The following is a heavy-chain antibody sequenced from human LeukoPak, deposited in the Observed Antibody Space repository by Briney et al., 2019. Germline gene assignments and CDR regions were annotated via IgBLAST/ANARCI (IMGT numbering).Heavy chain of an antibody. CDR3: ARDLYYYGSGSYYHAYYYYGMDV. V-gene: IGHV1-69*13. CDR2: ITPIFGTA. CDR1: GGTFSSYA. D-gene: IGHD3-10*01. Sequence: SVKVSCKASGGTFSSYAIIWVRQAPGQGLKWMGGITPIFGTANYAQKFQGRVTITADESTRTAYMELSSVRSGDTAVYYCARDLYYYGSGSYYHAYYYYGMDVWGQGTTVTVSS. J-gene: IGHJ6*02.